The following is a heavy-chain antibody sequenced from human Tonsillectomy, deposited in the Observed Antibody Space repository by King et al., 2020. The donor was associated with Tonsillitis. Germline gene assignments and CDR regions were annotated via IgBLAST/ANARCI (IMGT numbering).Heavy chain of an antibody. V-gene: IGHV3-9*01. D-gene: IGHD6-13*01. J-gene: IGHJ4*02. CDR3: ATSSSWYYFDY. CDR1: GFTFDDYA. Sequence: QLVQSGGGLVQPGRSLRLSCAASGFTFDDYAMHWVRQAPGKGLEWVSGISWNSGSIGYADSVRGRFTISRDNAKNSLYLQMNSLRAEDTALYYCATSSSWYYFDYWGQGTLVTVSS. CDR2: ISWNSGSI.